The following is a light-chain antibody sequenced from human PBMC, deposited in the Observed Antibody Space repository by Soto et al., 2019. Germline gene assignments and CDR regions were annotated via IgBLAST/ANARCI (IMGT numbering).Light chain of an antibody. Sequence: DIQMTHSPSSLSASVLDIVTITFRASQSISSYLNWYQQKPGKAPDLLIYTASSLESGFPSRFSGSGSGTEFTLTISSLQPDDFATYYCQQYNSWKFGQGTKVDI. J-gene: IGKJ1*01. CDR2: TAS. V-gene: IGKV1-39*01. CDR1: QSISSY. CDR3: QQYNSWK.